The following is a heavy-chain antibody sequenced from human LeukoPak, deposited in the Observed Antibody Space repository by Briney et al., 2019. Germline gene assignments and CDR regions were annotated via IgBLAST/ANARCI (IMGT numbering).Heavy chain of an antibody. CDR2: INPNSGGT. J-gene: IGHJ4*02. D-gene: IGHD3-22*01. CDR3: ARDWERMYYYDSSGYYRVLVY. Sequence: GASVKVSCKASGYTFTGYYMHWVRQAPGQGLEWMGWINPNSGGTNYAQKFQGRVTMTRDTSISTAYMELSRLRSDDTAVYYCARDWERMYYYDSSGYYRVLVYWGQGTLVTVSS. CDR1: GYTFTGYY. V-gene: IGHV1-2*02.